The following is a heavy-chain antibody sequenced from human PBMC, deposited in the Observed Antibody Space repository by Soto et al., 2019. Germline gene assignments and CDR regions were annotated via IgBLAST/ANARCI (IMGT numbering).Heavy chain of an antibody. V-gene: IGHV1-69*13. Sequence: SVKVSCKASGGTFGSYAISWVRQAPGQGLEWMGGIIPIFGTANYAQKFQGRVTITADESTSTAYMELSSLRSEDTAVYYCARDQIDYYYGMDVWGQGTTVTVSS. CDR2: IIPIFGTA. CDR3: ARDQIDYYYGMDV. J-gene: IGHJ6*02. CDR1: GGTFGSYA.